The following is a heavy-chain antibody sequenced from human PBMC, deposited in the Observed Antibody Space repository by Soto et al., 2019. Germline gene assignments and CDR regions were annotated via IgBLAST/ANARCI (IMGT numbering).Heavy chain of an antibody. CDR2: ISSSGSTI. CDR1: GFTFSSYE. CDR3: ARDKSAAIFGLVSTYYYDGMDV. Sequence: EVQLVESGGGLVQPGGSLRLSCAASGFTFSSYEMNWVRQAPGKGLEWVSYISSSGSTIYYADSVKGRFTNSRDNAKNSLYLQMNSLRAEDTAVYYCARDKSAAIFGLVSTYYYDGMDVWGQGTTVTVSS. V-gene: IGHV3-48*03. J-gene: IGHJ6*02. D-gene: IGHD3-3*01.